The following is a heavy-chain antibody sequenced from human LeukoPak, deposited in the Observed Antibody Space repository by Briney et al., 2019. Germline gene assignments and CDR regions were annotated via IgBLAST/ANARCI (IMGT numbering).Heavy chain of an antibody. V-gene: IGHV4-31*03. CDR1: GGSIKNGAYY. J-gene: IGHJ4*02. CDR2: IYYSGST. D-gene: IGHD6-6*01. CDR3: ARDGIAARQFDF. Sequence: SETLSLTCTVSGGSIKNGAYYWSWIRQLPGKGLEWIGYIYYSGSTYYNPSLKSRVTISLDTSENQFSLKLSSVTAADTAVCYCARDGIAARQFDFWGQGTLVTVSS.